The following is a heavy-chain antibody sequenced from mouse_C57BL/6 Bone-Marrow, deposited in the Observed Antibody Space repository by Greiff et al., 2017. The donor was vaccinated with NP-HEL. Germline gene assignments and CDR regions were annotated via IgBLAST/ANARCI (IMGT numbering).Heavy chain of an antibody. CDR2: IDPSDSYT. CDR3: AREEAYGSSGY. V-gene: IGHV1-69*01. CDR1: GYTFTSYW. Sequence: QVQLQQPGAELVMPGASVKLSCKASGYTFTSYWMHWVKQRPGQGLEWIGEIDPSDSYTTYNQKFKGKSTLTVDKYSSTAYMQLSSLTSEDSAVYYCAREEAYGSSGYWGQGTTLTVSS. J-gene: IGHJ2*01. D-gene: IGHD1-1*01.